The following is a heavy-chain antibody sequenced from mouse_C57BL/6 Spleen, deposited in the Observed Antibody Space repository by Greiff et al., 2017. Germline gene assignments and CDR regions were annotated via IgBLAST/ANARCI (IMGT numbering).Heavy chain of an antibody. D-gene: IGHD1-1*01. CDR3: ARYGNYYGSSYGYAMDY. J-gene: IGHJ4*01. CDR2: INPNNGGT. V-gene: IGHV1-18*01. Sequence: EVQLQQSGPELVKPGASVKIPCKASGYTFTDYNMDWVKQSHGKSLEWIGDINPNNGGTIYNQKFKGKATLTVDKSSSTAYMELRSLTSEDTAVYYCARYGNYYGSSYGYAMDYWGQGTSVTVSS. CDR1: GYTFTDYN.